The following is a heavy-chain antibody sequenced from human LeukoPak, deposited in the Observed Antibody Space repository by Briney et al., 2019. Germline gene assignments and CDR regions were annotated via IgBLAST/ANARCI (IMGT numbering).Heavy chain of an antibody. J-gene: IGHJ4*02. Sequence: GGSLRLSCAGSGFTLSYYDLNGVRQAPGKRLEWVSSISGSGAGTYYADSVKGRFTISRDKSNNTLYLQLNSLRAEDTAVYYCAQGIVGARGGFDSWGQRTMVTVSS. CDR3: AQGIVGARGGFDS. V-gene: IGHV3-23*01. D-gene: IGHD3-10*01. CDR1: GFTLSYYD. CDR2: ISGSGAGT.